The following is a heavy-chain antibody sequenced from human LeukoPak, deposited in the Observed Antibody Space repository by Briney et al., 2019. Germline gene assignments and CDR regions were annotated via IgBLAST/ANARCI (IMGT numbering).Heavy chain of an antibody. Sequence: PGRSLRLSCAASGFTFDDYAMHWVRQAPGKGLEWVSGISWNSGSIGYADSVKGRFTISRDNAKNSLYLQMNSLRAEDTALYYCAKEICGGDCYSGAALDYWGQGTLVTVSS. J-gene: IGHJ4*02. CDR3: AKEICGGDCYSGAALDY. V-gene: IGHV3-9*01. CDR1: GFTFDDYA. D-gene: IGHD2-21*02. CDR2: ISWNSGSI.